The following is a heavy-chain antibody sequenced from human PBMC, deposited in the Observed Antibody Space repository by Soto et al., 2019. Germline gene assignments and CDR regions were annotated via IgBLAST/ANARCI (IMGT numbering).Heavy chain of an antibody. CDR3: ATEGTYYGSGSYDDDY. CDR1: GFTFSDYY. CDR2: ISSSGRTI. D-gene: IGHD3-10*01. V-gene: IGHV3-11*01. Sequence: QVQLVESGGGLVKPGGSLRLSCAASGFTFSDYYMSWIRQAPGKGLEWVADISSSGRTIYYADSVKGRFTISRDNAKNSPYLQMNGLRAEDTAVYYCATEGTYYGSGSYDDDYWGQGTLVTVSS. J-gene: IGHJ4*02.